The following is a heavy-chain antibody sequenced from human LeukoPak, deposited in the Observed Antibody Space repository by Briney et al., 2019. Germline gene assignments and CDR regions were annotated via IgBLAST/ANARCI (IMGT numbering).Heavy chain of an antibody. J-gene: IGHJ4*02. CDR1: GESISGFY. CDR3: ARGRYGWLPFDY. V-gene: IGHV4-59*01. D-gene: IGHD3-16*01. CDR2: IYYSGST. Sequence: SETLSLTCTVSGESISGFYWNWIRQPPGKGLEWIGYIYYSGSTSYNPSLKSRVTISVDTSKNQFTLNLSSVTAADTAVYYCARGRYGWLPFDYWGQGTLVTVSS.